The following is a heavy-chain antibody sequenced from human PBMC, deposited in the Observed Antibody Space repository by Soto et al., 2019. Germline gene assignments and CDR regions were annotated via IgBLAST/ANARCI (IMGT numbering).Heavy chain of an antibody. CDR2: IYGDESK. Sequence: SGPTLVNPTETLTLTCSFSGFSLTTNRVVVGWVRQPPGKAPEWLAFIYGDESKRESPFLRSRLSITKDSSKNQVVLTLTNMDPVDTATYLCVHRTTSTSVDVWGQGTMVPVS. V-gene: IGHV2-5*02. J-gene: IGHJ3*01. CDR3: VHRTTSTSVDV. CDR1: GFSLTTNRVV. D-gene: IGHD1-1*01.